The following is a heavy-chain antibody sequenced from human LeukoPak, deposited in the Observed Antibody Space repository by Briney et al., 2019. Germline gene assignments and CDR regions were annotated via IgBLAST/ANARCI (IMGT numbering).Heavy chain of an antibody. CDR2: IYYSGST. J-gene: IGHJ5*02. D-gene: IGHD3-3*01. Sequence: SETLSLTCTVSGGSISSGDYYWSWIRRPPGKGLEWIGYIYYSGSTYYNPSLKSRVTISVDTSKNQFSLKLSSVTAADTAVYYCARGRITIFGVVTRGFDPWGQGALVTVSS. CDR3: ARGRITIFGVVTRGFDP. CDR1: GGSISSGDYY. V-gene: IGHV4-61*08.